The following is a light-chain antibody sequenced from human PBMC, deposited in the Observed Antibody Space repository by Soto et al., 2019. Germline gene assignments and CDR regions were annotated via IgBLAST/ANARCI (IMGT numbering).Light chain of an antibody. CDR1: QDITNS. CDR2: GAS. Sequence: DIQMTQSPSSLSASVGDRVIITCRASQDITNSLAWFQQKPGKAPKSLIYGASNLHSGVPSKFSGSRSGTNFTLTISNLQPGDFAIYYCQQYNSYPLTFGGGTKVEI. CDR3: QQYNSYPLT. J-gene: IGKJ4*01. V-gene: IGKV1-16*02.